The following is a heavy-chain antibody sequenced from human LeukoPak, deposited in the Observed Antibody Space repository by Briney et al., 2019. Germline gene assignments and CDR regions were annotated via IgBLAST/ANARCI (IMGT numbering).Heavy chain of an antibody. D-gene: IGHD4-11*01. CDR2: IYPGDSDT. Sequence: GESLKISCKASGYSFTSYWIGWVRQMPGKGLEWMGIIYPGDSDTRYSPSFQGQVTISADKSISTAYLQWSSLKASDTAIHYCARGDYSNQYYFDSWGQGTQVTVSS. CDR1: GYSFTSYW. J-gene: IGHJ4*02. V-gene: IGHV5-51*01. CDR3: ARGDYSNQYYFDS.